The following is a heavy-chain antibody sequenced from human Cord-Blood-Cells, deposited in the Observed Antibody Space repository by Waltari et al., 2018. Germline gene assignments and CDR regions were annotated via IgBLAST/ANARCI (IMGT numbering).Heavy chain of an antibody. CDR2: IYPGDSDT. CDR1: GYSFTSHW. J-gene: IGHJ5*02. D-gene: IGHD3-10*01. V-gene: IGHV5-51*01. Sequence: EVQLVQSGAAVQKPGESLKISCKGSGYSFTSHWIGWVRQMPGKGPEWMGIIYPGDSDTRYSPSFQGQVTISADKSISTAYLQWSSLKASDTAMYYCARAATYYYGSGSSRNWFDPWGQGTLVTVSS. CDR3: ARAATYYYGSGSSRNWFDP.